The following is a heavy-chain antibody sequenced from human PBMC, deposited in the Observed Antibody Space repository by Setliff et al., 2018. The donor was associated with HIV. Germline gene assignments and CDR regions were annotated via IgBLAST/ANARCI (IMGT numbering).Heavy chain of an antibody. J-gene: IGHJ4*02. D-gene: IGHD3-10*01. CDR3: ARVPSGLWFGKWGN. Sequence: PSETLSLTCSVSGGSISSGGHYWNWIRQHPGRGLEWIGYISNSGSTYYNPSLKGRLTISVDPSKNHFSLNLTSVTAADTAVYYCARVPSGLWFGKWGNLGQGTLVTVSS. V-gene: IGHV4-31*03. CDR1: GGSISSGGHY. CDR2: ISNSGST.